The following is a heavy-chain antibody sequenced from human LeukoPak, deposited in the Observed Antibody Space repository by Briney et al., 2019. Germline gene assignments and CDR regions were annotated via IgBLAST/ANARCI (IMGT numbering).Heavy chain of an antibody. Sequence: SETLSLTCTVSGDSISSSNYYWSWIRQSAGKGLEWIGRIYATETDFNPSLKSRLTMSIDTSKNQFSLKLRSVTAADTGVYYCARHQGWLQWEYWGQGTLVIVSS. V-gene: IGHV4-61*02. CDR3: ARHQGWLQWEY. J-gene: IGHJ4*02. CDR1: GDSISSSNYY. CDR2: IYATET. D-gene: IGHD5-24*01.